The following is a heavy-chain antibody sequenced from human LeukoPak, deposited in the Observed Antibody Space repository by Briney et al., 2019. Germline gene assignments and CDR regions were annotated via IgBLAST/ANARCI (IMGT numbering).Heavy chain of an antibody. D-gene: IGHD6-13*01. J-gene: IGHJ4*02. CDR2: IYYSGST. CDR1: GGSISSYY. CDR3: ARGMEAGPDY. V-gene: IGHV4-59*08. Sequence: PSETLSLTCTVSGGSISSYYWSWIRQPPGKGLEWIGYIYYSGSTNYNPPLKSRVTISVDTSKNQFSLKLSSVTAADTAVYYCARGMEAGPDYWGQGTLVTVSS.